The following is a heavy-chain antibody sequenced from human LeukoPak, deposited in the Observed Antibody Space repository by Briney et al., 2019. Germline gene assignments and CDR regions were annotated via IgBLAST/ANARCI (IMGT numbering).Heavy chain of an antibody. V-gene: IGHV4-59*01. CDR3: ARDVGIMGASRWFDP. Sequence: SQTLSLTCTVSGGSISSYYWSWIRQPPGKGLEWIGYIYYSGSTNYNPSLKSRVTISVDTSKNQFSLKLSSVTAADTAVYYCARDVGIMGASRWFDPWGQGTLVTVSS. CDR2: IYYSGST. D-gene: IGHD1-26*01. J-gene: IGHJ5*02. CDR1: GGSISSYY.